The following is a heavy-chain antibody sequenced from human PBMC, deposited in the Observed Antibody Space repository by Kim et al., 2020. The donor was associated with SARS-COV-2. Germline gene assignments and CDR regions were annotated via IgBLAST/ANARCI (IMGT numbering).Heavy chain of an antibody. D-gene: IGHD2-15*01. Sequence: SETLSLTCAVSGGSISSSNWWSWVRQPPGKGLEWIGEIYHSGSTNYNPSLKSRVTISVDKSKNQFSLKLSSVTAADTAVYYCAGAKKQLGYCSGGSCYSDDYWGQGTLVTVSS. J-gene: IGHJ4*02. V-gene: IGHV4-4*02. CDR3: AGAKKQLGYCSGGSCYSDDY. CDR1: GGSISSSNW. CDR2: IYHSGST.